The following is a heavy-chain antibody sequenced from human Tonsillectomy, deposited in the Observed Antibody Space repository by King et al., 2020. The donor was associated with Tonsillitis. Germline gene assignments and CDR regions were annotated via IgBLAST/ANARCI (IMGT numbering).Heavy chain of an antibody. CDR1: GFTFSSYS. CDR3: ARDATTDYGRYDV. V-gene: IGHV3-48*01. CDR2: ISSSSSAI. J-gene: IGHJ6*02. Sequence: QLVQSGGGLVQPGGSLRLSCAASGFTFSSYSMNWLRQAPGKGLEWVSYISSSSSAIYYADSVKGRFTTSRDNAKNSLYLQMNSLRAEDTAVYYCARDATTDYGRYDVWGQGTTVIVSS. D-gene: IGHD4-17*01.